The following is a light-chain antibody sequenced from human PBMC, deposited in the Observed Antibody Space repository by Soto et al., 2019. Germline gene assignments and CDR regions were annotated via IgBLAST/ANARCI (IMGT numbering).Light chain of an antibody. J-gene: IGKJ4*01. V-gene: IGKV3-15*01. Sequence: EIVLTQSPATLSVSPGERATLSCRASQSVSSNLAWYQQKPGQAPRHVIYGASTRATGIPARFSGSGSGTEFTLTISSLQSEDFAVYYCQHYNKLSLTFGGGAKVEIK. CDR1: QSVSSN. CDR2: GAS. CDR3: QHYNKLSLT.